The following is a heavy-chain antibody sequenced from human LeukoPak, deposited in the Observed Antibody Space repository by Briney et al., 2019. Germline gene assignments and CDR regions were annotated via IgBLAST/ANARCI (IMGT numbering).Heavy chain of an antibody. D-gene: IGHD3-22*01. CDR2: IYYSGST. CDR3: ARGSRGYMYYFDY. V-gene: IGHV4-59*12. J-gene: IGHJ4*02. Sequence: SETLSLTCTLSGGSLRIYYWSWIRHPPGRGLEWIGYIYYSGSTNYNPSLKSRVIVSLDTSKNQFFLELSSVPAADTAVYYCARGSRGYMYYFDYWGQGTLVTVSS. CDR1: GGSLRIYY.